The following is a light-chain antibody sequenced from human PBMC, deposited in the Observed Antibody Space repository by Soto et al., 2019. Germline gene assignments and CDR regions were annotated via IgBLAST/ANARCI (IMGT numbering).Light chain of an antibody. Sequence: CALTQPASVSGSPGQSITISCTGTGSDVGGYNYVSWYQQHPGKAPKVMIYDVSNRPSGVSNRFSGSKSGNTASLTISGLQAEDEADYYCSSYTSASTPLVFGGGTKVTVL. CDR2: DVS. CDR1: GSDVGGYNY. CDR3: SSYTSASTPLV. V-gene: IGLV2-14*01. J-gene: IGLJ2*01.